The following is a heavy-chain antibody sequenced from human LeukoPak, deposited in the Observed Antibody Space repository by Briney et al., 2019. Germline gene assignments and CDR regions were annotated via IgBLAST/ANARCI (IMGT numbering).Heavy chain of an antibody. CDR3: ARDRLAMAT. V-gene: IGHV4-59*11. CDR2: ISYIGYT. CDR1: AESFSSHY. Sequence: SETLSLTCAVSAESFSSHYWTWIRQPPGKGLEWIGYISYIGYTNYNPSLKSRVTISIDTSKNQFSLKLSSVTAADTAVYYCARDRLAMATWGQGTMVTVSS. D-gene: IGHD3-16*01. J-gene: IGHJ3*01.